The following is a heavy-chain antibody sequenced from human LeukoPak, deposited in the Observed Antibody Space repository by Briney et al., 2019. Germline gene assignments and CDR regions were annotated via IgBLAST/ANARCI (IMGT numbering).Heavy chain of an antibody. CDR2: IYHSGST. Sequence: PSETLSLTCTVSGYSISSGYYWGWIRQPPGKGLEWIGSIYHSGSTYYNPSLKSRVTISVDTSKNQFSLKLSSVTAADTAVYYCADVRGVIILTWGQGTLVTVSS. D-gene: IGHD3-10*01. J-gene: IGHJ4*02. V-gene: IGHV4-38-2*02. CDR1: GYSISSGYY. CDR3: ADVRGVIILT.